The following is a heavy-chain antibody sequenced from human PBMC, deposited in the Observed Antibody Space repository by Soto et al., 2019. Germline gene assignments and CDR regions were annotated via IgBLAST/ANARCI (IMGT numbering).Heavy chain of an antibody. CDR3: ARDAPYSRSSVVWFDP. Sequence: GGSLRLSCAASGFTFSAYSMNWVRQAPGKGLEWVSYITGSSNTIYYADSVKGRFTISRDNAKNSLYLQMNSLRAEDTAVYYCARDAPYSRSSVVWFDPWGQGTLVTVSS. V-gene: IGHV3-48*01. J-gene: IGHJ5*02. CDR1: GFTFSAYS. D-gene: IGHD6-6*01. CDR2: ITGSSNTI.